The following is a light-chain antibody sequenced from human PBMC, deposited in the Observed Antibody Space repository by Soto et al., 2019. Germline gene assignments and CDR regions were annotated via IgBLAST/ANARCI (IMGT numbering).Light chain of an antibody. Sequence: DIRMTQSPSSVSASVGDRVTITCRARQAISSWLAWYQQKPGRAPKLLIYSASSLQDGAPSRFTGSGSGTEFTLTINLLQPDDTAIYYCQQARSFPLTCGGGTKVEIK. CDR2: SAS. V-gene: IGKV1-12*01. J-gene: IGKJ4*01. CDR1: QAISSW. CDR3: QQARSFPLT.